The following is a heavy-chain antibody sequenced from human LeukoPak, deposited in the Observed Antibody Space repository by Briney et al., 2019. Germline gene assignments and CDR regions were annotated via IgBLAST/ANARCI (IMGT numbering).Heavy chain of an antibody. D-gene: IGHD6-6*01. CDR2: ITTSDGNT. J-gene: IGHJ5*02. CDR3: VKASSSSPQYNWFDA. V-gene: IGHV3-23*01. CDR1: GFTFGSYS. Sequence: GGSLRLSCAASGFTFGSYSMNWVRQAPGKGLEWVSTITTSDGNTYYADSVKGRFTVSRDNSKNTLFLQMNSLRAEDTALYYCVKASSSSPQYNWFDAWGQGTLVTVSS.